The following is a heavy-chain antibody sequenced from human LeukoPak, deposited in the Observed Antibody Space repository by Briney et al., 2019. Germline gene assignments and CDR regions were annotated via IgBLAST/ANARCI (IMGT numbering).Heavy chain of an antibody. V-gene: IGHV1-69*13. Sequence: ASVKVSCMASGGTFTSYAISWVRQAPGQGLEWMGGIIPIFGTANYAQKFQGRVTITADESTSTAYMELSSLRSEDTAVYYCARDRRYYDSSSFGKRWENYYYGMDVWGQGTTVTVSS. CDR1: GGTFTSYA. J-gene: IGHJ6*02. D-gene: IGHD3-22*01. CDR2: IIPIFGTA. CDR3: ARDRRYYDSSSFGKRWENYYYGMDV.